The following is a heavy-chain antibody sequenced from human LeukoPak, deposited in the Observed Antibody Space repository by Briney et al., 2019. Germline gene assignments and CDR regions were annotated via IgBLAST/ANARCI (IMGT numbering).Heavy chain of an antibody. V-gene: IGHV3-49*03. D-gene: IGHD4-17*01. CDR3: ARDQLGGDPDDYYYYYMDV. Sequence: PGGSLRLSCTTSGFFFGAYAMSWFRQAPGKGLEWVGFIRSKTYGGAIEYAASVKGRFTISRDDCKGIAYLQMNSLKTEDTAVYYCARDQLGGDPDDYYYYYMDVWGKGTTVTVSS. J-gene: IGHJ6*03. CDR2: IRSKTYGGAI. CDR1: GFFFGAYA.